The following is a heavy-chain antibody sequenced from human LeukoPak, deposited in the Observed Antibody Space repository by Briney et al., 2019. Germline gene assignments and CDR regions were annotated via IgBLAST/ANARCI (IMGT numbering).Heavy chain of an antibody. CDR2: IYPGGSDT. J-gene: IGHJ6*02. CDR1: GYRFTSYW. V-gene: IGHV5-51*01. Sequence: GESLKISCKGSGYRFTSYWIGWVRQMPGKGLAWLGIIYPGGSDTRYSPSFQGQVTISADKSISTAYLQWISLKASDTAMYYCARQSRDGYNRPMDVWGQGTTVTVSS. CDR3: ARQSRDGYNRPMDV. D-gene: IGHD5-24*01.